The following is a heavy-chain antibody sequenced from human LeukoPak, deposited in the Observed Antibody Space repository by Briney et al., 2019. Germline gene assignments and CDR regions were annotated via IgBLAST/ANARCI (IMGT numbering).Heavy chain of an antibody. CDR3: ASSPVDTANFDY. D-gene: IGHD5-18*01. Sequence: SETLSLTCTVSGGSISSRSYSWGWIRQPPGKGLEWIGSIYYSGSTYYNQSLKSRVTISVDTSKKQFSLKLSSVNAADTAVYYCASSPVDTANFDYWGQGTLVTVSS. CDR1: GGSISSRSYS. CDR2: IYYSGST. V-gene: IGHV4-39*07. J-gene: IGHJ4*02.